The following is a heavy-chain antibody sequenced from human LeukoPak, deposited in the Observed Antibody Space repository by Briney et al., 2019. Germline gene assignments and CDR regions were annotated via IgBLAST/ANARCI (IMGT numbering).Heavy chain of an antibody. CDR2: IYYSGST. D-gene: IGHD1-26*01. Sequence: SETLSLTCTVSGGSISSYYWSWIRQPPGKGLEWIGYIYYSGSTNYNPSLKSRVTISVDTSKNQFSLKLSSVTAADTAVYYCARRPAGMNNAFDIWGQGTMVTVSS. CDR3: ARRPAGMNNAFDI. CDR1: GGSISSYY. J-gene: IGHJ3*02. V-gene: IGHV4-59*01.